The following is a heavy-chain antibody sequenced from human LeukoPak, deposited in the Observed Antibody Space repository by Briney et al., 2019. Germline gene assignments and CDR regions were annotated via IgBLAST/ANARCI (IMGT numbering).Heavy chain of an antibody. V-gene: IGHV1-18*01. D-gene: IGHD1-26*01. J-gene: IGHJ4*02. CDR1: GYTFTSYG. CDR3: ARGGVEGIVGATTYGY. Sequence: GASVKVSCKASGYTFTSYGISWVRQAPGQGLEWMGWISAYNGNTNYAQELQGRVTMTTDTSTSTAYMELRSLRSDDTAVYYCARGGVEGIVGATTYGYWGQGTLVTVSS. CDR2: ISAYNGNT.